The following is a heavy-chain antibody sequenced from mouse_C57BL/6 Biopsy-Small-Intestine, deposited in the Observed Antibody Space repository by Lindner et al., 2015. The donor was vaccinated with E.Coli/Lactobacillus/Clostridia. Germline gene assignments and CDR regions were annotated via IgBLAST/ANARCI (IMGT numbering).Heavy chain of an antibody. J-gene: IGHJ4*01. CDR2: IYPGSGNT. CDR1: GYTFTSYG. Sequence: VQLQESGAELARPGASVKLSCKASGYTFTSYGISWVKQRTGQGLEWIGEIYPGSGNTYYNEKFKGKATLTADKSSSTAYMELRSLTSEDSAVYFCASIYYGSSYYAMNYWGQGTSVTVSS. V-gene: IGHV1-81*01. D-gene: IGHD1-1*01. CDR3: ASIYYGSSYYAMNY.